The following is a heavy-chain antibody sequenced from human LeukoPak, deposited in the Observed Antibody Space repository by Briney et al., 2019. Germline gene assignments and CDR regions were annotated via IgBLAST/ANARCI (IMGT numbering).Heavy chain of an antibody. CDR2: ISAYNGNT. D-gene: IGHD3-22*01. Sequence: ASVKVSCKASGYTFTSYGISWVRQAPGQGLEWMGWISAYNGNTNYAQKLQGRVTMTTDTSTSTAYMELRSLRSDDTAVYYCARMGSSGYHYYYGMDVWGQGTTVTVSS. CDR3: ARMGSSGYHYYYGMDV. CDR1: GYTFTSYG. J-gene: IGHJ6*02. V-gene: IGHV1-18*01.